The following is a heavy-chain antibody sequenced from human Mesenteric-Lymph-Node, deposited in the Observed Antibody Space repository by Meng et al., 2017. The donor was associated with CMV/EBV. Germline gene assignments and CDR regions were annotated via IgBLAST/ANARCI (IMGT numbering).Heavy chain of an antibody. Sequence: GESLKISCVGSGFTFSSYHMSWVRQAPGKGLEWVSHISSGGSNVHYADSVKGRFTISRDNAKNSLYLQMNSLRAEDTAVYYCAREGVVVVPAASIVDPSQHEYYYGMDVWGQGTTVTVSS. V-gene: IGHV3-48*03. CDR1: GFTFSSYH. J-gene: IGHJ6*02. D-gene: IGHD2-2*01. CDR3: AREGVVVVPAASIVDPSQHEYYYGMDV. CDR2: ISSGGSNV.